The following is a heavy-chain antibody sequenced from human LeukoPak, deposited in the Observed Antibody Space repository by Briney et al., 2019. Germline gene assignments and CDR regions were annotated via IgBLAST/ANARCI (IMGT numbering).Heavy chain of an antibody. J-gene: IGHJ4*02. CDR1: GFTVSSNY. V-gene: IGHV3-66*01. Sequence: PGGSLRLSCAASGFTVSSNYMSWVRQAPGKGLEWVSVIYSGGSTYYADSVKGRFTISRDNSKNTLYRQMNSLRAEDTAVYYCARDEYSSGHEDWGQGTLVTVSS. CDR2: IYSGGST. CDR3: ARDEYSSGHED. D-gene: IGHD6-19*01.